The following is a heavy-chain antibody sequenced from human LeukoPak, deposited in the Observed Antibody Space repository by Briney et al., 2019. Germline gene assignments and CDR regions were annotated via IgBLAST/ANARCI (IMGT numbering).Heavy chain of an antibody. CDR2: INPNSGGT. D-gene: IGHD2-15*01. Sequence: GASVKVSCKASGYTFTGYYMHWVRQAPGRGLEWMGWINPNSGGTNYAQKFQGWVTMTRDTSISTAYMELSRLRSDDTAVYYCARADIRVGGPYYGMDVWGKGTTVTVSS. J-gene: IGHJ6*04. CDR3: ARADIRVGGPYYGMDV. V-gene: IGHV1-2*04. CDR1: GYTFTGYY.